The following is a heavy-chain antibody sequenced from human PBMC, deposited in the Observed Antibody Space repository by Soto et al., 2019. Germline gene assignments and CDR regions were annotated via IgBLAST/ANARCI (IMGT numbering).Heavy chain of an antibody. CDR2: ISGSGGST. V-gene: IGHV3-23*01. Sequence: EVQLLESGGGLVQPGGSLRLSCAASGFTFSSYAMSWVRQAPGKGLEWVSAISGSGGSTYYADSVKGRFTISRDNSKNTLYLQMNSLRAEDTAVYYCAKVRYHRITIFGVVTSHDAFDIWGQGTMVTVSS. CDR1: GFTFSSYA. J-gene: IGHJ3*02. D-gene: IGHD3-3*01. CDR3: AKVRYHRITIFGVVTSHDAFDI.